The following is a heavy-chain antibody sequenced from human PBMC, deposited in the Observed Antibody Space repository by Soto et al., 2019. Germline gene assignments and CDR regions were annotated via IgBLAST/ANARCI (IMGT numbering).Heavy chain of an antibody. CDR1: EFTFSSYS. Sequence: EVQMLESGGGLVQPGGSLRLSCAASEFTFSSYSIIWVRQAPGKGLEWVPGVNGGGDITYYAESVKGRFTINRDNSTNTLYLQMNSLRAQDTAVFYCAIGHFGVTMDVWGQGTKVTVSS. V-gene: IGHV3-23*01. J-gene: IGHJ6*02. D-gene: IGHD3-3*01. CDR2: VNGGGDIT. CDR3: AIGHFGVTMDV.